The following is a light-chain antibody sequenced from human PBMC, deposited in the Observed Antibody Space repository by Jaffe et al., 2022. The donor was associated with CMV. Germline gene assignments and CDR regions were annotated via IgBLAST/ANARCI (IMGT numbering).Light chain of an antibody. CDR2: GAS. CDR3: QQSSSPLLT. J-gene: IGKJ4*01. Sequence: DVQMTQSPSSLSASVGDRVTITCRASQTVRTYLNWYQQKPGKAPKLLISGASSLQFGVPSRFSGSGSGTDFTLSISNLQPEDFATYYCQQSSSPLLTFGGGTKVEIK. CDR1: QTVRTY. V-gene: IGKV1-39*01.